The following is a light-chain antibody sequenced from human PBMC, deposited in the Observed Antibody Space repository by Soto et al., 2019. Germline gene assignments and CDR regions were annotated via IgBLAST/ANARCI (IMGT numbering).Light chain of an antibody. CDR1: QDINNN. CDR2: DAS. Sequence: DIQMTQSPSSLSASVGDRVTITCRASQDINNNLAWFQQKPGKAPKSLIYDASTLQSGVPSKFSGSGSGTDFTLTVSSLQPEDCATYYCQQYNKFPYTFGPGTKVEIQ. V-gene: IGKV1-16*02. CDR3: QQYNKFPYT. J-gene: IGKJ3*01.